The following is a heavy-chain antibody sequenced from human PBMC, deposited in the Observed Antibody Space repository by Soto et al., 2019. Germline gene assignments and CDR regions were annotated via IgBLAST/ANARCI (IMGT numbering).Heavy chain of an antibody. CDR2: INAGNGNT. J-gene: IGHJ5*02. D-gene: IGHD5-12*01. V-gene: IGHV1-3*01. Sequence: ASVKVSCKASGYTFTSYAMHWVRQAPGQRLEWMGWINAGNGNTKYSQKFQGRVTITRDTSASTAYMELSSLRSEDTAVYYCARDRTDIVATMGALFPWGQGTLVTVSS. CDR1: GYTFTSYA. CDR3: ARDRTDIVATMGALFP.